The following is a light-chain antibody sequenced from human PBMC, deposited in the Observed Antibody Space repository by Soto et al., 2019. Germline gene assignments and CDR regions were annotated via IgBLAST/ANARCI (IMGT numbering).Light chain of an antibody. CDR3: KSYAGSNTYV. CDR2: EVV. Sequence: QSVLTHPPSAPGAPGHSGTGSCPGTKNDIGVYDFVSWYQHHPGKAPRLIIYEVVQRPSGVPDRFSGSKSGNTASLTVSGLQAADEADYFCKSYAGSNTYVFGSGTKVTVL. J-gene: IGLJ1*01. V-gene: IGLV2-8*01. CDR1: KNDIGVYDF.